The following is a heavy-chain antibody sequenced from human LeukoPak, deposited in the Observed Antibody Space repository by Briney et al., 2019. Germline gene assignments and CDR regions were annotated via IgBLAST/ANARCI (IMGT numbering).Heavy chain of an antibody. CDR2: IKRKTDGGTT. Sequence: GGSLRLSCAASGFTFSNAWMTWVRQAPGKGLEWVGRIKRKTDGGTTDYAAPVKGRFTISRDDSKNTLFLRMNNLQTEDTAVYYCTTRTDSTGILAYWGQGTLVTVSS. D-gene: IGHD2-8*02. CDR3: TTRTDSTGILAY. CDR1: GFTFSNAW. V-gene: IGHV3-15*01. J-gene: IGHJ4*02.